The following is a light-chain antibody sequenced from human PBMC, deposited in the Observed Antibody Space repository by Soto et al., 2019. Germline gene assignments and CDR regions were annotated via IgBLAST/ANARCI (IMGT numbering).Light chain of an antibody. CDR2: AAS. J-gene: IGKJ1*01. CDR1: QCIMIE. CDR3: QQSYSTLWT. V-gene: IGKV1-39*01. Sequence: DSQMTQSPSTLPASVGDRVTITCRASQCIMIELCWYQQKPVKAPKLLIYAASTLQSGVPSRFSGSGSGTDFTLTISSLQPEDFATYYCQQSYSTLWTFGQGTKVDIK.